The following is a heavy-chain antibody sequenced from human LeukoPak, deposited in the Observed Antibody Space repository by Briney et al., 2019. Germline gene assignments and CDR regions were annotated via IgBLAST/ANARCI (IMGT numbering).Heavy chain of an antibody. CDR3: ARKVGIFGVVPHYYFDY. Sequence: ASVKVSCKASGYTFTSYYMHWVRQAPGQGLEWMGIINPSGGSTSYAQKFQGRVTMTRDMPTSTVYMELSSLRSEDTAVYYCARKVGIFGVVPHYYFDYWGQGTLVTVSS. J-gene: IGHJ4*02. D-gene: IGHD3-3*01. V-gene: IGHV1-46*01. CDR2: INPSGGST. CDR1: GYTFTSYY.